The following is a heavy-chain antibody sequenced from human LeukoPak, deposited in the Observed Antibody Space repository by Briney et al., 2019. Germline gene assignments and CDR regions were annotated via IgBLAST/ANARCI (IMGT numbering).Heavy chain of an antibody. D-gene: IGHD3-16*01. CDR1: GGSVSSYY. CDR3: ARDRGRDGGFDY. V-gene: IGHV4-59*02. J-gene: IGHJ4*02. CDR2: IYYSGST. Sequence: SETLSLTCTVSGGSVSSYYWSWIRQPPGKGLEWIAYIYYSGSTNYNPSLKSRVTISVDTSKNQFSLKLSSVTAADTAVYYCARDRGRDGGFDYWGQGTLVAVSS.